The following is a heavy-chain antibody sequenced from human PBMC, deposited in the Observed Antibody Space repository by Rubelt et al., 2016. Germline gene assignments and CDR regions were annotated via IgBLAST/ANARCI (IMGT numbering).Heavy chain of an antibody. CDR1: GFTVSTNY. J-gene: IGHJ4*02. Sequence: EVQLVESGGGLIQPGGSLRLSCAASGFTVSTNYMSWVRQAPGKGLEWVSVIYSGGSTYYADSVNGRFTMSRDNSRKSRYRQMNSLGADDTSGYYCASPTRGEGGYWGQGTLVTVSS. CDR3: ASPTRGEGGY. V-gene: IGHV3-53*01. D-gene: IGHD3-16*01. CDR2: IYSGGST.